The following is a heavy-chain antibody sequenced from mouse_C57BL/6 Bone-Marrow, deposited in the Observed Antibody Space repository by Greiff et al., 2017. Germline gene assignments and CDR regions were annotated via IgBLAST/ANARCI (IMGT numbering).Heavy chain of an antibody. D-gene: IGHD1-1*01. Sequence: VQRVESGPGLVQPSQSLSITCTVSGFSLTSYGVHWVRQSPGKGLEWLGVIWSGGSTDYNAAFISSLSISKDNSKSQVFFKRNSLQADDTAIYYCAPYGSSSWWYFDVWGTGTTVTVSS. CDR2: IWSGGST. CDR3: APYGSSSWWYFDV. V-gene: IGHV2-2*01. CDR1: GFSLTSYG. J-gene: IGHJ1*03.